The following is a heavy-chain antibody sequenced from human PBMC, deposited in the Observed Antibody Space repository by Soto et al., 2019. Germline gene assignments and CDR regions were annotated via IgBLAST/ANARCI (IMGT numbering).Heavy chain of an antibody. J-gene: IGHJ4*02. Sequence: GGSLRLFCAASGFTFSSYAMHWVRQAPGKGLEWVAVISYDGSNKYYADSVKGRFTISRDNSENTLYLQMNSLRAEDTAVYYFAPNSISSCQGFDVWGQGTLVTVSS. D-gene: IGHD6-6*01. CDR3: APNSISSCQGFDV. V-gene: IGHV3-30-3*01. CDR2: ISYDGSNK. CDR1: GFTFSSYA.